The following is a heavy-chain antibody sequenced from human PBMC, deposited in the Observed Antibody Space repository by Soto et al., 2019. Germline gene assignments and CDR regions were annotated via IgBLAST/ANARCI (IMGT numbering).Heavy chain of an antibody. D-gene: IGHD2-15*01. CDR2: INAGNGNT. J-gene: IGHJ4*02. CDR3: ARGPGGPDGPGDY. Sequence: QVQLVQSGAEVKKPGASVKVSCKASGYTFTSYAMHWVRQAPGQRLEWMGGINAGNGNTKYPQKFQGSVTITRDTSASTAYMELSSLRSEDTAVYYCARGPGGPDGPGDYWGQGTLVTVSS. V-gene: IGHV1-3*01. CDR1: GYTFTSYA.